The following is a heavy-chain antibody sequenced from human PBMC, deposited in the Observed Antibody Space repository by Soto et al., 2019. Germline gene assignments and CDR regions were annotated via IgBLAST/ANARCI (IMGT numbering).Heavy chain of an antibody. CDR2: ISAYNGNT. CDR3: ARDLDIVVVPAAQKNAFDI. CDR1: GYTFTSYG. Sequence: ASVKVSCKASGYTFTSYGISWVRQAPGQGLEWMGWISAYNGNTNYAQKLQGRVTMTTDTSTSTAYMELRSLRSDDTAVYYCARDLDIVVVPAAQKNAFDIWGQGTMVTVSS. V-gene: IGHV1-18*01. J-gene: IGHJ3*02. D-gene: IGHD2-2*03.